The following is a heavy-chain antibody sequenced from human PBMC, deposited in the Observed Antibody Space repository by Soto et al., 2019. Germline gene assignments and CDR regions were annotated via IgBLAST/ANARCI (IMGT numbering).Heavy chain of an antibody. D-gene: IGHD3-16*01. Sequence: SETLSLTCIVSGGSMSRYYWTWIRQPPGKGLEWIGYIQDTGSTNYNPSLKSRVTISLDASKNQFSLNLNSVTAADTAVYYCARSTVTKITSFWGQGTLVTVSS. CDR2: IQDTGST. CDR3: ARSTVTKITSF. J-gene: IGHJ1*01. V-gene: IGHV4-59*01. CDR1: GGSMSRYY.